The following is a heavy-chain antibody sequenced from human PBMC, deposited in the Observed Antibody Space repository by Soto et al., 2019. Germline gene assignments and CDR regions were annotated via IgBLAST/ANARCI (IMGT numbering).Heavy chain of an antibody. CDR3: ASLEGLATISYYFDF. Sequence: QLQLQESGPGLVKPSETLSLTCSVSDDSINSDKYYWGWIRQPPGKGLEWIGSIYYRGNAYYNPSLQTRGTISLNKSKRQFSLKLNSVTAADSAVYFCASLEGLATISYYFDFWGPGALVTVSS. CDR1: DDSINSDKYY. V-gene: IGHV4-39*01. CDR2: IYYRGNA. J-gene: IGHJ4*02. D-gene: IGHD3-9*01.